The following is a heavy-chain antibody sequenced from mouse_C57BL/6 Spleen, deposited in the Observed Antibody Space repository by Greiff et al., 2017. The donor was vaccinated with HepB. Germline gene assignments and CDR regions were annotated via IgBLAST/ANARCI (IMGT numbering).Heavy chain of an antibody. J-gene: IGHJ2*01. CDR3: ARIYYYGSSYFDY. Sequence: QVQLKESGAELVKPGASVKISCKASGYAFSSYWMNWVKQRPGKGLEWIGQIYPGDGDTNYNGKFKGKATLTADKSSSTAYMQLSSLTSEDSAVYFCARIYYYGSSYFDYWGQGTTLTVSS. V-gene: IGHV1-80*01. CDR2: IYPGDGDT. D-gene: IGHD1-1*01. CDR1: GYAFSSYW.